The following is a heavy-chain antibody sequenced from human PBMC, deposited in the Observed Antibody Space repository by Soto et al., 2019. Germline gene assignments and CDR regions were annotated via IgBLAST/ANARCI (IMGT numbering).Heavy chain of an antibody. CDR1: GGSFSGYY. CDR3: ARLRGYCISSSCQGHDAMDV. Sequence: SETLSLTCAVYGGSFSGYYWSWIRQPPGKGLEWIGEINHSGSTNYNPSLKSRVTISVDTSKNQFSLKLSSVTAADTAVYYCARLRGYCISSSCQGHDAMDVWGQGTTVT. CDR2: INHSGST. J-gene: IGHJ6*02. V-gene: IGHV4-34*01. D-gene: IGHD2-2*01.